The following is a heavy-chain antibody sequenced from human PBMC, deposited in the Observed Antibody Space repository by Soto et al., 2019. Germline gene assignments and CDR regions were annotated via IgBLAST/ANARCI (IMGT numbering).Heavy chain of an antibody. D-gene: IGHD4-17*01. Sequence: GWSLRLSCASSVFTFSSYNMNWVRQAPGKGLEWVSSISSSSSYIYYADSVKGRFTISRDNAKNSLYLQMNSLRAEDTAVYYCAGTTVTTFGDWFDPWGRGTLVTVSS. V-gene: IGHV3-21*01. CDR3: AGTTVTTFGDWFDP. CDR1: VFTFSSYN. CDR2: ISSSSSYI. J-gene: IGHJ5*02.